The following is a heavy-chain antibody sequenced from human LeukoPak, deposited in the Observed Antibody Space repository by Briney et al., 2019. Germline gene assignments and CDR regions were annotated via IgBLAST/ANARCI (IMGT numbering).Heavy chain of an antibody. CDR1: GFTFSSYW. J-gene: IGHJ5*02. V-gene: IGHV3-7*03. D-gene: IGHD3-22*01. Sequence: PGGSLRLSCAASGFTFSSYWMSWVRQAPGKGLEWVANIKQDGSEKYYVDSVKGRFTISRDNAKNSLYLQMNSLRAEDTAVYYCARCPVPYDSSARWFDPWGQGTLVTVSS. CDR3: ARCPVPYDSSARWFDP. CDR2: IKQDGSEK.